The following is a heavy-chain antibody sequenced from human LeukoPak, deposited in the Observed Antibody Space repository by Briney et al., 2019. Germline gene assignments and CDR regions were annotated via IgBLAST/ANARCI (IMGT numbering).Heavy chain of an antibody. CDR3: ARTLGYCSGGSCHRNNWFDP. CDR1: GGTFSSYA. V-gene: IGHV1-69*04. Sequence: ASVKVSCKASGGTFSSYAISWVRQAPGQGLEWMGRIIPILGIANYAQKFQGRVTITADKSMSTAYMELSSLRSEDTAVYYCARTLGYCSGGSCHRNNWFDPWGQGTLVTVSS. CDR2: IIPILGIA. D-gene: IGHD2-15*01. J-gene: IGHJ5*02.